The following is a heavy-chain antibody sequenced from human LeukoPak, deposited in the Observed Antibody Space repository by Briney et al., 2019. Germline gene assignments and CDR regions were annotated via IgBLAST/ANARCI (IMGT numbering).Heavy chain of an antibody. V-gene: IGHV4-39*07. D-gene: IGHD3-16*01. J-gene: IGHJ1*01. Sequence: TSETLSLTCTVSGGSISSSSYYWGWIRQPPGKGLEWIGSIYYSGSTYYNPSLKSRVTISVDTSKNQFSLKLSSVTAADTAVYYCARDGGAGEYFQHWGQGTLVTVSS. CDR3: ARDGGAGEYFQH. CDR1: GGSISSSSYY. CDR2: IYYSGST.